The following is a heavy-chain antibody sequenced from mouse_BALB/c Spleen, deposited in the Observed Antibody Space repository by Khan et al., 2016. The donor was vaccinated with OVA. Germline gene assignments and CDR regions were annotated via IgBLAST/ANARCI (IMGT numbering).Heavy chain of an antibody. J-gene: IGHJ3*01. Sequence: VQLQQSGAELVRPGASVNLSCKTSGYIFTSYWIHWVKQRSGQGLEWIARIYPGTGSTYYNEKFKGKATLTADKSSSTAFMQLSSLKSADSAVYFCARGGDSDEAWFAYWGQGTLVTVSA. CDR3: ARGGDSDEAWFAY. CDR1: GYIFTSYW. CDR2: IYPGTGST. V-gene: IGHV1S132*01.